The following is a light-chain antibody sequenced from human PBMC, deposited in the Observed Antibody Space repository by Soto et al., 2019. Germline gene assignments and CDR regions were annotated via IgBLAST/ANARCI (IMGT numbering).Light chain of an antibody. CDR3: ISYAGSNNLV. J-gene: IGLJ2*01. V-gene: IGLV2-8*01. Sequence: QPVLTQPPSASGSPGQSVTISCPGTSSDVGRYNYVSWYQQHPGKAPKLMIYEVSKRPPGVPDRFSGSKSGNTASLTVSGLQAEDEADYYCISYAGSNNLVFGGATKVTVL. CDR2: EVS. CDR1: SSDVGRYNY.